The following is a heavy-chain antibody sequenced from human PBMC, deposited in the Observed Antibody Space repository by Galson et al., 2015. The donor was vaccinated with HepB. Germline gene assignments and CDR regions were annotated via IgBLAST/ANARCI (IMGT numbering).Heavy chain of an antibody. CDR3: ARRGVVRGVITPLDGMDV. CDR1: GFTFSSYG. CDR2: IRYDGSNK. D-gene: IGHD3-10*01. Sequence: SLRLSCAASGFTFSSYGMHWVRQAPGKGLEWVAFIRYDGSNKYYADSVKGRFTISRDNSKNTLYLQMNSLRAEDTAVYYCARRGVVRGVITPLDGMDVWGQGTTVTVSS. V-gene: IGHV3-30*02. J-gene: IGHJ6*02.